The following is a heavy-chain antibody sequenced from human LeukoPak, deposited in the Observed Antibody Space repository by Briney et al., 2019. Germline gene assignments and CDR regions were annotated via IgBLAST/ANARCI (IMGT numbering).Heavy chain of an antibody. D-gene: IGHD3-9*01. CDR2: INPNSGGT. Sequence: VASVKVSCKASGYTFTGYYMHWVRQAPGQGLEWMGWINPNSGGTNYAQKLQGRVTMTTDTSTSTAYMELRSLRSDDTAVYYCARHHERLRYFDPFNDAFDIWGQGTMVTVSS. CDR1: GYTFTGYY. CDR3: ARHHERLRYFDPFNDAFDI. V-gene: IGHV1-2*02. J-gene: IGHJ3*02.